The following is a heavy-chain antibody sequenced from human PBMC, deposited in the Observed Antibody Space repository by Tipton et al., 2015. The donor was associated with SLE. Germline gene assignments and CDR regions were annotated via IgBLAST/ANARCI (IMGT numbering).Heavy chain of an antibody. J-gene: IGHJ4*02. V-gene: IGHV4-61*02. CDR1: GGSISSGSYY. CDR2: IYTSGST. Sequence: TLSLTCTVSGGSISSGSYYWSWIRQPAGKGLEWIGRIYTSGSTNYNPSLKSRVTISVDTSKNQFSLKLSSVTAADTAVYYCARAPQYCTNGVCYFDYWGQGTLVTVSS. CDR3: ARAPQYCTNGVCYFDY. D-gene: IGHD2-8*01.